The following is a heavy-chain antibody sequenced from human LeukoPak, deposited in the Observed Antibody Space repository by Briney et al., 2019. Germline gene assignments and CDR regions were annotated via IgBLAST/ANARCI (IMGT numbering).Heavy chain of an antibody. D-gene: IGHD6-19*01. CDR1: GFTYSDYA. Sequence: GGSLRLSCAASGFTYSDYAMEWVRQAPGKGLEWVSSITPTTDNIYYTPSVEGRFTISRDNAKHSLYLQMNNLRADDTAVYYCARLAGPRPGTYYFDFWGQGVQVTVSS. V-gene: IGHV3-21*01. CDR2: ITPTTDNI. CDR3: ARLAGPRPGTYYFDF. J-gene: IGHJ4*02.